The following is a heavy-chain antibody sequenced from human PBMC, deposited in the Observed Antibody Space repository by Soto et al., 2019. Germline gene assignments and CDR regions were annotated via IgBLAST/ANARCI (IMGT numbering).Heavy chain of an antibody. Sequence: GASVKVSCKASGYTFTSYYINWVRQATGQGLEWMGWMNPNSGNTGYAQKFQGRVTMTRNTSISTAYMELSSLRSEDTAVYYCARYYDFWSGYYYYYMDVWGKGTTVTVSS. CDR2: MNPNSGNT. D-gene: IGHD3-3*01. CDR3: ARYYDFWSGYYYYYMDV. V-gene: IGHV1-8*01. CDR1: GYTFTSYY. J-gene: IGHJ6*03.